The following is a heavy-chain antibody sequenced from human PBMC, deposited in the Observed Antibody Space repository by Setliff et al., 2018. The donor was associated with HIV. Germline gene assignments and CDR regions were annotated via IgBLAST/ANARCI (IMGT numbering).Heavy chain of an antibody. D-gene: IGHD1-1*01. CDR2: TYYTGGA. CDR1: GASLSSGGYY. V-gene: IGHV4-61*08. CDR3: ARMEGWNWNKYGSGAFFDC. Sequence: PSETLSLTCSVSGASLSSGGYYWRWIRQPPGKGLEWIGFTYYTGGANYNPSLDSRVTISIDTSKNRFSLKLSSVTAADTALYYCARMEGWNWNKYGSGAFFDCWGQGTLVTVSS. J-gene: IGHJ4*02.